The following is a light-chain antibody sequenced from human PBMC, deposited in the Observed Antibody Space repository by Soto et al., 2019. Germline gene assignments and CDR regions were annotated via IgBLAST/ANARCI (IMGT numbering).Light chain of an antibody. V-gene: IGLV1-47*01. CDR1: SSNIGTNH. CDR3: ASWDDNLL. CDR2: LNN. Sequence: QSVLTQPPSASGTPGQRVTISCSGSSSNIGTNHVYWYQHLPGAAPTLLIALNNQRPSGVPDRFSASKSGTSASLTISGLRSEDEGDYYCASWDDNLLFGGGTKLTVL. J-gene: IGLJ2*01.